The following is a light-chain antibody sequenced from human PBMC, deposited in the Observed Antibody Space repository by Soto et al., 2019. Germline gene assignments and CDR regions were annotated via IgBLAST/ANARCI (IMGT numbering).Light chain of an antibody. CDR1: SGSVSTTYY. CDR2: STN. J-gene: IGLJ2*01. V-gene: IGLV8-61*01. CDR3: MLYMGGGLVV. Sequence: QAVVTQDPSFSVSPGGTVTLTCGFTSGSVSTTYYPNWYQQTPGQAPRTLIYSTNIRSSGVPDRFSGSILGNKAALTITGVQADDESDYHCMLYMGGGLVVFGGRTKLTVL.